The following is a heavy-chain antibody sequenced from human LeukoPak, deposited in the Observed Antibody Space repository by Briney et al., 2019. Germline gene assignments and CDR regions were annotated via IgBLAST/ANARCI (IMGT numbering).Heavy chain of an antibody. V-gene: IGHV4-34*01. CDR2: INHSGST. D-gene: IGHD4-17*01. CDR3: ARGPSPSGDFSFGY. CDR1: GGSFSGYY. J-gene: IGHJ4*02. Sequence: SETLSHTCAVYGGSFSGYYWSWIRQPPGRGLEWIGEINHSGSTNYNPSLKSRVTISVDTSKNQFSLKLSSVTAADTAVYYCARGPSPSGDFSFGYWGQGTLVTVSS.